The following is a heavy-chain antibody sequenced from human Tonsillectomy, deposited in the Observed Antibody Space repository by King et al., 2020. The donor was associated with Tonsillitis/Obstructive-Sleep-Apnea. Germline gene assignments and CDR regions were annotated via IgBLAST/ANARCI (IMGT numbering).Heavy chain of an antibody. CDR1: GFTFSSYA. CDR2: ISYAGGDS. J-gene: IGHJ4*02. D-gene: IGHD6-19*01. V-gene: IGHV3-30*01. Sequence: VQLVESGGGVVQPGRSLRLSCAGSGFTFSSYAIHWVRQAPGKGLEWVALISYAGGDSFYADSVKGRFSISRDNSKNTLYLQMNSLTGEDTAVYYCARDRSGWPPEYFDYWGQGTLVTVSS. CDR3: ARDRSGWPPEYFDY.